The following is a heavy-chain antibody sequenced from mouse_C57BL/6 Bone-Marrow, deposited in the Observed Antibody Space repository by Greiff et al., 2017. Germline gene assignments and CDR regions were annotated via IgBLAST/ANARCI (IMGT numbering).Heavy chain of an antibody. CDR3: ARHYRRYFDV. Sequence: QVQLQQSGAELARPGASVKLSCKASGYTFTSYGISWVKQRTGQGLEWIGEIYPRSGNTYYNEKFKGKATLTADKSSGTAYMELRSLTSEDSAVYFCARHYRRYFDVWGTGTTVTVSS. D-gene: IGHD2-12*01. CDR2: IYPRSGNT. CDR1: GYTFTSYG. J-gene: IGHJ1*03. V-gene: IGHV1-81*01.